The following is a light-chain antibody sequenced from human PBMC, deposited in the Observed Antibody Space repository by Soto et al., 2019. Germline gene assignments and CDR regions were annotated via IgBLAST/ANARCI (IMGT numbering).Light chain of an antibody. J-gene: IGLJ2*01. CDR1: SSDVGGYNY. CDR3: SSYTSSITVV. CDR2: EVS. V-gene: IGLV2-14*01. Sequence: QSALTQPASVSGSPGQSTTIPCTGTSSDVGGYNYVSWYQQHPGKAPKLMIYEVSNRPSGVSNRFSGSKSGNTASLTISGLQAEDEADYYCSSYTSSITVVFGGGTKLTVL.